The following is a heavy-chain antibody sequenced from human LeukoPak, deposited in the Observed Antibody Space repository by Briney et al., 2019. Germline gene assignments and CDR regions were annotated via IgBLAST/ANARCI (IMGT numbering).Heavy chain of an antibody. CDR2: IYSGDSDT. CDR3: ARHNGRGPAAPLPFDP. Sequence: PGASPQISGQGSGYSFTSYWIGWVRQLPGKGLDWMGIIYSGDSDTRYSPSFQGQVTISADKSISTAYLQWSSLKASDTAMYYCARHNGRGPAAPLPFDPWGQGTLVTVSS. CDR1: GYSFTSYW. J-gene: IGHJ5*02. D-gene: IGHD4-17*01. V-gene: IGHV5-51*01.